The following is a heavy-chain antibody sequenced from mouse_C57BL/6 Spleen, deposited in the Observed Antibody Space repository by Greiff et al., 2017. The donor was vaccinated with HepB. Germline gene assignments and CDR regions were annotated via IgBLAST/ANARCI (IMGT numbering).Heavy chain of an antibody. V-gene: IGHV1-69*01. J-gene: IGHJ2*01. CDR2: IDPSDSYT. CDR3: ARRDY. Sequence: QVQLQQPGAELVMPGASVKLSCKASGYTFTSYWMHWVKQRPGQGLEWIGEIDPSDSYTNYNQKFKGKSTSTVDKSSSTAYMQLSSLTSEDSAVYYCARRDYWGQGTTLTVSS. CDR1: GYTFTSYW.